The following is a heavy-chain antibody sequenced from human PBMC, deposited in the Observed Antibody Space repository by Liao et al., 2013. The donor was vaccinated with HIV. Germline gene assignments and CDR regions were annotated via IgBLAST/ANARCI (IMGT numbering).Heavy chain of an antibody. D-gene: IGHD3-16*01. CDR2: IYTSGST. CDR3: ARVRWRGGDYYYYYYMDV. V-gene: IGHV4-61*02. Sequence: QVQLQESGPGLVKPSQTLSLTCTVSGGSISSGSYYWSWIRQPAGKGLEWIGRIYTSGSTNYNPSLKSRVTISVDTSKNQFSLKLSSVTAADTAVYYCARVRWRGGDYYYYYYMDVWGKGTTVTVSS. J-gene: IGHJ6*03. CDR1: GGSISSGSYY.